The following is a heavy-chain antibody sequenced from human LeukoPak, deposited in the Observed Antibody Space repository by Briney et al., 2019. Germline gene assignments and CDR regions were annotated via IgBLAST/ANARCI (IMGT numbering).Heavy chain of an antibody. CDR3: ARLRSAPSSGYSYGYYYYYGMDV. CDR2: INHSGST. J-gene: IGHJ6*02. V-gene: IGHV4-34*01. Sequence: SETLSLTCAVYGGSFSGYYWSWIRQPPGKGLEWIGEINHSGSTNYNPSLKSRVTISVATSKNQFSLKLSSVTAADTAVYYCARLRSAPSSGYSYGYYYYYGMDVWGQGTTVTVSS. D-gene: IGHD5-18*01. CDR1: GGSFSGYY.